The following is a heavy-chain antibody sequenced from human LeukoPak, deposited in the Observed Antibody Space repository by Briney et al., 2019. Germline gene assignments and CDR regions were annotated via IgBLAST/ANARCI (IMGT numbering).Heavy chain of an antibody. D-gene: IGHD2-2*01. Sequence: GGSLRLSCAGSGFTFSHYGIYWVRQAPGKGLEWVAVISYDGSNKYYADSVKGRFTISRDNSKNTLYLQMNSLRAEDTAVYYCARDLDAKGYYYYGMDVWGQGTTVTVSS. J-gene: IGHJ6*02. CDR1: GFTFSHYG. CDR3: ARDLDAKGYYYYGMDV. V-gene: IGHV3-30*19. CDR2: ISYDGSNK.